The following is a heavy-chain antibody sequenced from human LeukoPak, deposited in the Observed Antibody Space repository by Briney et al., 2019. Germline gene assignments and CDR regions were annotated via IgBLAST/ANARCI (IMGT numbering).Heavy chain of an antibody. CDR3: AKRGLYCSGGSCYSEDAFDI. Sequence: GRSLRLSCAASGLTFDDYAMHWVRQAPGKGLEWVSGISWNSGSIGYADSVRGRFTISRDNPKNSLYLQMSSLRAEDTAFYHCAKRGLYCSGGSCYSEDAFDIWGQGTMVTVSS. V-gene: IGHV3-9*01. D-gene: IGHD2-15*01. CDR1: GLTFDDYA. CDR2: ISWNSGSI. J-gene: IGHJ3*02.